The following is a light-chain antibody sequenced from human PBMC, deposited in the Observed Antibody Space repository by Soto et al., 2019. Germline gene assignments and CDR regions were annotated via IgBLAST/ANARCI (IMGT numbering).Light chain of an antibody. CDR3: QRRSDWGT. CDR1: QSVSRY. J-gene: IGKJ4*01. Sequence: EIVLTQSPATLSLSPGERATLSCRASQSVSRYLAWYQQKPGQAPRLLIYDASNRATGIPARFSGSGSGTDFTLTIRSLEPEDFAVYYCQRRSDWGTCGGGTKVEIK. CDR2: DAS. V-gene: IGKV3-11*01.